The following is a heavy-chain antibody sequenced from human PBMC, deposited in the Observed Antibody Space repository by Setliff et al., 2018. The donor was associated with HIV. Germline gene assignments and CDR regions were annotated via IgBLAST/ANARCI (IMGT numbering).Heavy chain of an antibody. J-gene: IGHJ3*02. Sequence: PSETLSLTCTVSGGSISSYYWSWIRQPPGKGLEWIGNIYYSGSTNYNPSLKSRVTISVDTSKNRFSLKLSSVTAADTAVYFCARDQYTYGYLDAFDIWGQGTMVTVSS. CDR2: IYYSGST. V-gene: IGHV4-59*01. CDR3: ARDQYTYGYLDAFDI. CDR1: GGSISSYY. D-gene: IGHD5-18*01.